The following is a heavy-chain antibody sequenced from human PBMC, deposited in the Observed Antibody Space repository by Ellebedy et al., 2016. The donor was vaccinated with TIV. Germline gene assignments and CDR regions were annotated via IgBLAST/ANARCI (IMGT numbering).Heavy chain of an antibody. CDR1: GFTFSRYS. Sequence: GGSLRLXCAASGFTFSRYSMNWVRQAPGKGLEWVSYISSSSRTIYYADSVKGRFTISRDNAKNSLYLQMNSLRAEDTAVYYCAAAAGAGDDAFDIWGQGTMVTVSS. CDR3: AAAAGAGDDAFDI. V-gene: IGHV3-48*01. J-gene: IGHJ3*02. D-gene: IGHD6-13*01. CDR2: ISSSSRTI.